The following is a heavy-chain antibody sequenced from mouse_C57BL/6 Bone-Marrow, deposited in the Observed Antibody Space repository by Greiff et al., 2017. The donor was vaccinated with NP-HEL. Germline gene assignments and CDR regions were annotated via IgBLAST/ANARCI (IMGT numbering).Heavy chain of an antibody. V-gene: IGHV1-50*01. D-gene: IGHD2-4*01. CDR2: IDPSDSYT. Sequence: QVQLQQPGAELEKPGASVKLSCKASGYTFTSYWMQWVKQRPGQGLEWIGEIDPSDSYTNYNQKFKGKATLTVDTSSSTAYMQLSSLTSEDSAVYYCARSWGLRRGPHFDYWGQGTTLTVSS. CDR1: GYTFTSYW. CDR3: ARSWGLRRGPHFDY. J-gene: IGHJ2*01.